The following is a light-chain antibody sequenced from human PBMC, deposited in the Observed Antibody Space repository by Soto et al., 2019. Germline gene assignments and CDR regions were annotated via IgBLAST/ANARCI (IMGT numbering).Light chain of an antibody. J-gene: IGLJ3*02. Sequence: QSALTPPASVSGSPGPSITISCTGTSSDVGGHNYVSWYQQHPGKAPKNMIDEVNHGPSGFSDRFSGCKSGNTAALTISGLQAEDEAYYYCSSFTNGGTVVFGGGTKVTVL. CDR1: SSDVGGHNY. CDR2: EVN. V-gene: IGLV2-14*01. CDR3: SSFTNGGTVV.